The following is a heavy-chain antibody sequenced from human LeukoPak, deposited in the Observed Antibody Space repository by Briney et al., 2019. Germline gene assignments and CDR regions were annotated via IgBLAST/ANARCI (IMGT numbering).Heavy chain of an antibody. Sequence: GGSLRLSCAASGFTVSSNYMSWVRQAPGKGLEWVSVIYSGGSTYCADSVKGRFTISRDNSKNTLYLQMNSLRAEDTAVYYCASGMNYGDAAYFDYWGQGTLVTVSS. D-gene: IGHD4-17*01. J-gene: IGHJ4*02. CDR2: IYSGGST. CDR1: GFTVSSNY. CDR3: ASGMNYGDAAYFDY. V-gene: IGHV3-66*02.